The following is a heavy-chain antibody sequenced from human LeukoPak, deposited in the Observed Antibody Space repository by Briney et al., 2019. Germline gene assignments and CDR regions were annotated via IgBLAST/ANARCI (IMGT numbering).Heavy chain of an antibody. CDR2: INHSGST. D-gene: IGHD6-13*01. V-gene: IGHV4-34*01. J-gene: IGHJ4*02. CDR3: ARGRASKYSSSGGGYFDY. CDR1: GGSFSGYY. Sequence: PSETLSLTCAVYGGSFSGYYWSWTRQPPGKGLEWIGEINHSGSTNYNPSLKSRVTISVDTSKNQFSLKLSSVTAADTAVYYCARGRASKYSSSGGGYFDYWGQGTLVTVSS.